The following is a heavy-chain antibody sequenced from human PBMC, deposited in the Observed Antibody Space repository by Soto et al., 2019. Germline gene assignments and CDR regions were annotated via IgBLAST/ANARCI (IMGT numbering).Heavy chain of an antibody. V-gene: IGHV1-46*01. CDR2: IKPKDGST. CDR1: ADTFTGYH. J-gene: IGHJ5*02. CDR3: ARSRYRTVMTFDL. D-gene: IGHD4-17*01. Sequence: ASVKVSCKASADTFTGYHIHWVRQAPGQGLEWMGIIKPKDGSTNYAPKFQGRVTMTRDTSTSTVYMELSSLRSDDTAVYYCARSRYRTVMTFDLWGQGTLVTVSS.